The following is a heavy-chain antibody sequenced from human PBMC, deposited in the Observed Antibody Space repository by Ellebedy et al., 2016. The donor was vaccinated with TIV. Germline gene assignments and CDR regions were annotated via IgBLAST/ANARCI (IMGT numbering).Heavy chain of an antibody. CDR2: INQDGSEI. V-gene: IGHV3-7*01. CDR1: GFTFSSYW. Sequence: GGSLRLXXAASGFTFSSYWMHWVRQAPGKGLEWVANINQDGSEIHYVDSVKGRFTISRDNAENSLYLQMNSLRAQDTAAYYCARAVGGSGSYWGQGTLVTVSP. D-gene: IGHD3-10*01. J-gene: IGHJ4*02. CDR3: ARAVGGSGSY.